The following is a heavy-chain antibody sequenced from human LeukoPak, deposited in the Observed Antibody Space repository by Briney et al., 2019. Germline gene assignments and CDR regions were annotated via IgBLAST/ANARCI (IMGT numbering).Heavy chain of an antibody. Sequence: SETLPLTCTVSGVSISSYYWIWIRQPPGKGLEWIGDIHYSGRANYNPSLKSRVTTSLDTSKNQISLKLSSVTAADTAVYYCARPQTMGSSSPLGYWGQGTLVTVSS. D-gene: IGHD2-2*01. J-gene: IGHJ4*02. CDR1: GVSISSYY. V-gene: IGHV4-59*01. CDR3: ARPQTMGSSSPLGY. CDR2: IHYSGRA.